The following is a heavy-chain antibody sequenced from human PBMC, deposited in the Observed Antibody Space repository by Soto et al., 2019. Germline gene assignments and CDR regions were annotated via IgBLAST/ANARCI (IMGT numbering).Heavy chain of an antibody. D-gene: IGHD2-2*01. Sequence: EVQVLESGGGLIQPGGSLRLSCAASGFSFSNYAMNWVRQAPGKGLEWVSAISAGGSNTNYADSVKGRFTISSDNSKNTLSLQLTGLRAYDTAVYYCAKEYSTSFDYWGQGTPVTVSS. CDR1: GFSFSNYA. V-gene: IGHV3-23*01. CDR3: AKEYSTSFDY. CDR2: ISAGGSNT. J-gene: IGHJ4*02.